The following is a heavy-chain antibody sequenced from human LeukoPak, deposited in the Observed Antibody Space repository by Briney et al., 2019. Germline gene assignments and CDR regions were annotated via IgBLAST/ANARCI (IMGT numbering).Heavy chain of an antibody. D-gene: IGHD2-15*01. V-gene: IGHV3-23*01. Sequence: PGGSLRLSCAASGFTFSSYAMSWVRQAPGKGLEWVSAISGSGGTTYYADSVKGRFTISRDNSKNTLNLQMNSLRAEDTAVYYCAKDLHYCSGGSCYSGWFDPWGQGTLVTVSS. J-gene: IGHJ5*02. CDR2: ISGSGGTT. CDR3: AKDLHYCSGGSCYSGWFDP. CDR1: GFTFSSYA.